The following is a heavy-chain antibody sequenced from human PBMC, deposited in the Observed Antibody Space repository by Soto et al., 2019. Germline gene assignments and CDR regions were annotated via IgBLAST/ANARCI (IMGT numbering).Heavy chain of an antibody. J-gene: IGHJ5*02. D-gene: IGHD6-19*01. CDR3: EHITESNSGWYGFDP. CDR1: GFSLSTSGVG. Sequence: QITLKESGPTLVKPTQTLTLTCTFSGFSLSTSGVGVGWIRQPPGKALEWLTLIYWDDDKRYSPSLKSRLTITKDTSKNQVVLTMTNMDPVETATYYCEHITESNSGWYGFDPWGQGTLVTVSS. V-gene: IGHV2-5*02. CDR2: IYWDDDK.